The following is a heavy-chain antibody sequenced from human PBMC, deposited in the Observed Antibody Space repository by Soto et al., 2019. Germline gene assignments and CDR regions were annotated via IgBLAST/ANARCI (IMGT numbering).Heavy chain of an antibody. CDR2: IIPIFGTA. J-gene: IGHJ6*02. CDR1: GGTFSSYA. D-gene: IGHD2-2*01. Sequence: SVKVSCKASGGTFSSYAISWVRQAPGQGREWMGGIIPIFGTANYAQKFQGRVTITADESTSTAYMELSSLRSEDTAVYYCARASYQLLTYYYGMDVWGQGXTVTVSS. CDR3: ARASYQLLTYYYGMDV. V-gene: IGHV1-69*13.